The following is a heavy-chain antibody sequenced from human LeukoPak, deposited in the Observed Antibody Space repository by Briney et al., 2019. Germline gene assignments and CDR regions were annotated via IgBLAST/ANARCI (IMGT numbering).Heavy chain of an antibody. V-gene: IGHV3-33*01. D-gene: IGHD1-26*01. J-gene: IGHJ4*02. CDR1: GFTFSSYG. CDR3: AREHYSGSYFYFDY. CDR2: IWHDGSNK. Sequence: PGGSLRLSCAASGFTFSSYGMHWVRQAPGKGLEWVAVIWHDGSNKYYADSVKGRFTISRDNSKNTLYLQMNSLRAEGAAVYYCAREHYSGSYFYFDYWGQGTLVTVSS.